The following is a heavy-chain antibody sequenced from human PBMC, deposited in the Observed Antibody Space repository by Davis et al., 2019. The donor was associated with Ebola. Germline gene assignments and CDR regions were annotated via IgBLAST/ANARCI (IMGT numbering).Heavy chain of an antibody. CDR2: INVANGDT. CDR1: GYIFFRYV. D-gene: IGHD1-26*01. V-gene: IGHV1-3*01. CDR3: ARGWWELLRAVYYFDY. Sequence: ASVKVSCKASGYIFFRYVIHWVRQAPGQRLEWMGWINVANGDTKSSQKFQGRVTITRDTSASTVYMELSSLRSEDTAVYYCARGWWELLRAVYYFDYWGQGTLVTVSS. J-gene: IGHJ4*02.